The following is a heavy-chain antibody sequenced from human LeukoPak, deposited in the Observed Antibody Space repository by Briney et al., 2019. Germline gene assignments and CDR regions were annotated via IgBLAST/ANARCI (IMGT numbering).Heavy chain of an antibody. J-gene: IGHJ4*02. CDR1: GFTFSSYG. CDR2: ITGSSSMGSSGPFI. Sequence: GGSLRLSCAASGFTFSSYGMHWVRQAPGKGLEWVSSITGSSSMGSSGPFIYYADSVKGRFAISRNDAKNSLFLQMNSLRAEDTAVYYCARDTSVVGTLRYFDYWGQGALVTVSS. CDR3: ARDTSVVGTLRYFDY. D-gene: IGHD6-19*01. V-gene: IGHV3-21*01.